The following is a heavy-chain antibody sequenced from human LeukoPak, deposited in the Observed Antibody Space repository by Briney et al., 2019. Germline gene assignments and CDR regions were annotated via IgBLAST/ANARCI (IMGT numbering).Heavy chain of an antibody. CDR1: GFTFSSND. J-gene: IGHJ4*02. CDR2: ISGSGGST. Sequence: GVSLRLACAASGFTFSSNDMSWAGQEAGKGLEWVSPISGSGGSTYYADSVKGLFSISTDNSKLTLYLQMISLRAEDTPVYYCAKDRQFLRGNYDYWGQGTLVTVSS. V-gene: IGHV3-23*01. D-gene: IGHD3-10*01. CDR3: AKDRQFLRGNYDY.